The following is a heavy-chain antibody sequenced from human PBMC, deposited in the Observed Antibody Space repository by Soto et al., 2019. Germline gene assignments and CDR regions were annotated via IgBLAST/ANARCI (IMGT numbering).Heavy chain of an antibody. CDR3: AKDTWGTYYDSSGYPGY. CDR2: ISGSGGST. D-gene: IGHD3-22*01. Sequence: GSLRLSCAASGFTFSSYAMSWVRQAPGKGLEWVSAISGSGGSTYYADSVKGRFTISRDNSKNTLYLQMNSLRAEDTAVYYCAKDTWGTYYDSSGYPGYWGQGTLVTVSS. V-gene: IGHV3-23*01. CDR1: GFTFSSYA. J-gene: IGHJ4*02.